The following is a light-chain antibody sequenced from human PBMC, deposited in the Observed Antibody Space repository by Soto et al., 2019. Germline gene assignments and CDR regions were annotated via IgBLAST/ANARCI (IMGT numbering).Light chain of an antibody. J-gene: IGLJ3*02. Sequence: QSALTQPPSASESPGQSVTISCTGPSRDVGTFNYVSWYQQHPDKAPKLMIYEVSTRPSGVPDRFSGSKSGNTASLNVSGLQAEDEADYYCSSYAGSNNLVFGGGPKLTVL. V-gene: IGLV2-8*01. CDR1: SRDVGTFNY. CDR3: SSYAGSNNLV. CDR2: EVS.